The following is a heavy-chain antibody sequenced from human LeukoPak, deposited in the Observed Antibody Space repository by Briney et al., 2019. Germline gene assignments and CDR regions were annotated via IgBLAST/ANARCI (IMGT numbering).Heavy chain of an antibody. CDR1: GYSFTDYA. J-gene: IGHJ6*03. Sequence: ASVKVSCKASGYSFTDYAIHWVRQAPGQRLEWMGWIKPGNGDTKYSQDFQGRVTFTRDTYATTVYMQLSSLRSEDMALYFCARDRLGGWYTMDVWGKGTTVTVSS. V-gene: IGHV1-3*03. CDR3: ARDRLGGWYTMDV. D-gene: IGHD6-19*01. CDR2: IKPGNGDT.